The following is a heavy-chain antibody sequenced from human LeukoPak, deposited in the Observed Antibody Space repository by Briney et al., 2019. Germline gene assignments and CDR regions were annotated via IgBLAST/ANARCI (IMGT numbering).Heavy chain of an antibody. Sequence: GGSLRLSCAASGFTFSSYSMHWVRQAPGKGLEWAAVISYDGSNKYYADSVKGRFTISRDNSKNTLYLQMNSLRAEDTAVYYCARGGVETTVIHGLGMDVWGQGTTVTVSS. CDR2: ISYDGSNK. D-gene: IGHD4-17*01. CDR3: ARGGVETTVIHGLGMDV. CDR1: GFTFSSYS. V-gene: IGHV3-30*04. J-gene: IGHJ6*02.